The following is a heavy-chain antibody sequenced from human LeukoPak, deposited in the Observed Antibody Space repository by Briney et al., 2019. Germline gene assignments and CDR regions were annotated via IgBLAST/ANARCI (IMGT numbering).Heavy chain of an antibody. J-gene: IGHJ4*02. Sequence: SETLSLTCAVYSGSFSGYYWSWIRQPPGKGLEWIGEIYHSGSTNYNPSLKSRVTISVDTSKNQFSLKLRSVTAADTAVYYCARGFATMVRGVVLDFWGQGTLVTVSS. V-gene: IGHV4-34*01. CDR2: IYHSGST. D-gene: IGHD3-10*01. CDR3: ARGFATMVRGVVLDF. CDR1: SGSFSGYY.